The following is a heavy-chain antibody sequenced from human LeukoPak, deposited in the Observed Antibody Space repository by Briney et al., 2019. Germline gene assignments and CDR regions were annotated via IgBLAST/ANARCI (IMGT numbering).Heavy chain of an antibody. D-gene: IGHD6-19*01. CDR3: ARDLGSSGWPDAFDI. Sequence: GASVKVSCKVSGYTLTELSMHWVRQAPGKGLEWMGGFDPEDGETIYAQKFQGRVTMTRDTSTSTVYMELSSLRSEDTAVYYCARDLGSSGWPDAFDIWGQGTMVTVSS. V-gene: IGHV1-24*01. CDR1: GYTLTELS. CDR2: FDPEDGET. J-gene: IGHJ3*02.